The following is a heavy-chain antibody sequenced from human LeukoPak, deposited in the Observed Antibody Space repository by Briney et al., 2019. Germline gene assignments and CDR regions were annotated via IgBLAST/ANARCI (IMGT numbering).Heavy chain of an antibody. D-gene: IGHD2-2*01. V-gene: IGHV1-46*01. CDR2: INPSGGST. J-gene: IGHJ4*02. CDR1: GYTFTSYY. CDR3: ARRISHCSSIRCYDGYDY. Sequence: GASVKVSCKASGYTFTSYYMHWVRQAPGQGLEWMGIINPSGGSTSYAQKFQGRVTMTREMSTSTVYMELSSLRSEDTAVYYCARRISHCSSIRCYDGYDYWGQGTLVTVSS.